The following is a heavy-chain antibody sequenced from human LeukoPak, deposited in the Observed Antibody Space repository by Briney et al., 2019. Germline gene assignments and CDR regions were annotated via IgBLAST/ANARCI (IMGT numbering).Heavy chain of an antibody. CDR1: GFTVSSNY. CDR3: ASSAGALIDC. CDR2: IYSGGST. D-gene: IGHD6-19*01. J-gene: IGHJ4*02. V-gene: IGHV3-53*01. Sequence: PGGSLRLSCAASGFTVSSNYMTWVRQAPGKGLAWVSVIYSGGSTYYTDSVKGRFTISRDNSKNTLYLHMNSLRAEDTAVYYCASSAGALIDCWGQGTLVIVSS.